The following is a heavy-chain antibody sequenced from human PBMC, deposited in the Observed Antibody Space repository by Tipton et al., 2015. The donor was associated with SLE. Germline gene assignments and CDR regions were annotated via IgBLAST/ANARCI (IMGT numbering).Heavy chain of an antibody. Sequence: LRLSCTVSGGSISSGSYYWSWIRQPAGKGLEWIGRIYTSGSTNYNPSLKSRVTISVDTSKNQFSLKLSSVTAADTAVYYCAREGYSSSSVYYYMDVWGKGTTDTGSS. CDR2: IYTSGST. CDR1: GGSISSGSYY. V-gene: IGHV4-61*02. D-gene: IGHD6-6*01. J-gene: IGHJ6*03. CDR3: AREGYSSSSVYYYMDV.